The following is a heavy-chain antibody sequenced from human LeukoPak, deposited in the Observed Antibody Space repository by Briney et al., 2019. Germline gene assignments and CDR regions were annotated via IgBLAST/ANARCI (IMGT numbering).Heavy chain of an antibody. CDR2: ISSDGTST. J-gene: IGHJ4*02. D-gene: IGHD4-17*01. CDR3: ARVHYGDYVDY. Sequence: GGSLRLSCAASGFTFSSYAMHWVRQAPGKGLVWVSRISSDGTSTSYADSVKGRFTISRDNAKNTLYLQMNSLRAEDTAVYYCARVHYGDYVDYWGQGTLVTVSS. CDR1: GFTFSSYA. V-gene: IGHV3-74*01.